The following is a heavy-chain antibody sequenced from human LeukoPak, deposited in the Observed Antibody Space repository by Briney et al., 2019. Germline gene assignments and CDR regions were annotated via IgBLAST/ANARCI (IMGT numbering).Heavy chain of an antibody. CDR3: ARHLGDYYDILTGYYKLDY. Sequence: GESLKISCKGSGYSFTSYWIGWVRQMPGKGLEWMGIIYPGDSDTRYSPSFQGQVTISADKSISTAYLQWSSLKASDTAMYYCARHLGDYYDILTGYYKLDYWGQGTLVTVSS. CDR2: IYPGDSDT. CDR1: GYSFTSYW. J-gene: IGHJ4*02. V-gene: IGHV5-51*01. D-gene: IGHD3-9*01.